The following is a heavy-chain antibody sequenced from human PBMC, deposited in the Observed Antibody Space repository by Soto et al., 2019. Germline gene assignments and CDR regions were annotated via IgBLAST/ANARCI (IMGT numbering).Heavy chain of an antibody. Sequence: SETLSLTCTVSGGSISSYYWSWIRQPPGKGLEWIGYIYYSGSTNYNPSLKSRVTISVDTSKNQFSLKLSSVTAADTAVYYCARMGFGVVDYWGQGTLVTVSS. CDR2: IYYSGST. CDR1: GGSISSYY. CDR3: ARMGFGVVDY. V-gene: IGHV4-59*01. J-gene: IGHJ4*02. D-gene: IGHD3-10*01.